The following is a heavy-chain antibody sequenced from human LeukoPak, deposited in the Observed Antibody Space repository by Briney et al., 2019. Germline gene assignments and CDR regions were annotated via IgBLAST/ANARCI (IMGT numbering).Heavy chain of an antibody. V-gene: IGHV3-66*01. CDR1: GFTVSTTY. CDR3: ARWAGYSSTWYGLFDY. J-gene: IGHJ4*02. CDR2: IYSGGST. Sequence: GGSLRLSCAASGFTVSTTYMSWVRQAPGEGLEWISVIYSGGSTYYAESVKGRFTISRDNSKNTLYLQMNSLRAEDTAVYYCARWAGYSSTWYGLFDYWGQGTLVTVSS. D-gene: IGHD6-13*01.